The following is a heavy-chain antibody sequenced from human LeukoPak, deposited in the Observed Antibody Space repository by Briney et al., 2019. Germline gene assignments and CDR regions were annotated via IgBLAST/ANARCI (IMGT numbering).Heavy chain of an antibody. V-gene: IGHV4-34*01. Sequence: SETLSLTCAVYGGSFSGDYWSWIRQPPGKGLEWIGEIHHSGSTNYNPSLKSRVTISVDTSKNQFSLKLTSVTAADTAVYYCARGLSLAAAGTGYSFDYWGQGTQVTVSS. D-gene: IGHD6-13*01. CDR1: GGSFSGDY. CDR2: IHHSGST. J-gene: IGHJ4*02. CDR3: ARGLSLAAAGTGYSFDY.